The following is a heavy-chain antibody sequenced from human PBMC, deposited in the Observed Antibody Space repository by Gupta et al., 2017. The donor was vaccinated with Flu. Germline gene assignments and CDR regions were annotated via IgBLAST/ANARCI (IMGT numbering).Heavy chain of an antibody. D-gene: IGHD3-10*01. CDR1: GATFNNYW. V-gene: IGHV5-51*01. CDR2: IYPGDSDT. J-gene: IGHJ5*02. Sequence: EVQLVQSGAEVKKPGQSLKISCQSSGATFNNYWIGWVRQLPGKGLEWMGIIYPGDSDTRYSPSVEGQVTISVDKSNSTAYLQWNNLKASDTAMYFCARRLSSFGSGSQGWAVSWGQGTLVTVSS. CDR3: ARRLSSFGSGSQGWAVS.